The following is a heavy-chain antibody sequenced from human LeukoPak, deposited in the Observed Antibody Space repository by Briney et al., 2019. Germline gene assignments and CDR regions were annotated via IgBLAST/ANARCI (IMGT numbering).Heavy chain of an antibody. V-gene: IGHV4-59*01. Sequence: SETLSLTCTVSGGSISSYYWSWIRQPPGKGLEWIGYIYYSGSTNYNPSLKSRVTISVGTSKNQFSLKLSSVTAADTAVYYCARDPGSPVTPGAFDIWGQGTMVTVSS. CDR2: IYYSGST. CDR3: ARDPGSPVTPGAFDI. D-gene: IGHD4-17*01. J-gene: IGHJ3*02. CDR1: GGSISSYY.